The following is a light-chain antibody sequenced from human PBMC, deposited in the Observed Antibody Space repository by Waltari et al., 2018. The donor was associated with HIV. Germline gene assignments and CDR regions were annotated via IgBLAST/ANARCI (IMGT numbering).Light chain of an antibody. V-gene: IGLV2-23*02. CDR2: GVS. J-gene: IGLJ1*01. CDR3: CSYAGSSTHV. Sequence: QSALTQPASVSGSPGQSITISCTGTSSDVGNYNVVSWYQQHPGKAPKLMIYGVSKRPSGVSNRFSGSKSGNTASLTISGLQAEDEADYYCCSYAGSSTHVFGTGTKVTVL. CDR1: SSDVGNYNV.